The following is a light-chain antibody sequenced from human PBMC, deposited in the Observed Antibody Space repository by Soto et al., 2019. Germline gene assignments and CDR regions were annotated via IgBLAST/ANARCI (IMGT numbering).Light chain of an antibody. CDR3: QQANSLPRT. CDR2: AAS. CDR1: QGISNW. J-gene: IGKJ5*01. V-gene: IGKV1D-12*01. Sequence: DLQMTQSPSSVSASVGDRVTITCRASQGISNWLAWYQQKPGEAPKLLIYAASSLQGGVPTRFSGSGSGTDFTLPISSLQPDDFASDYCQQANSLPRTFGQGTRLEIK.